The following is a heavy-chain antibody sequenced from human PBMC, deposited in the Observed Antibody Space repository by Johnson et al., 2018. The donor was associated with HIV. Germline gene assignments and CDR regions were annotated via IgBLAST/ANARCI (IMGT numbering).Heavy chain of an antibody. CDR2: ISGSGGST. J-gene: IGHJ3*02. Sequence: VQLVESGGGVVQPGRSLRLSCAASGFTFSSYAMSWVRQAPGKGLEWVSAISGSGGSTGYADSVKGRFTISRANAKNSLYLQMNSLRAEDTAVYYCASLTYYYDSSGYSTHRDDAFDIWGQGTMVTVSS. CDR1: GFTFSSYA. V-gene: IGHV3-23*04. D-gene: IGHD3-22*01. CDR3: ASLTYYYDSSGYSTHRDDAFDI.